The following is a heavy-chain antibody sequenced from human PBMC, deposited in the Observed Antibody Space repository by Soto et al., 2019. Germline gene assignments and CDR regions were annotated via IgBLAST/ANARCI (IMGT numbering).Heavy chain of an antibody. CDR3: ARGALYSYGSYFDC. V-gene: IGHV3-53*01. J-gene: IGHJ4*02. Sequence: GGSLRLSCAASGFAVSTDYLIWVRQAPGMGLECVSVIYDDGATYYADSVRGRFTISRDNSKNTLYLQMNSLRAEDTAVYFCARGALYSYGSYFDCWGQGTLVTVPS. CDR1: GFAVSTDY. D-gene: IGHD5-18*01. CDR2: IYDDGAT.